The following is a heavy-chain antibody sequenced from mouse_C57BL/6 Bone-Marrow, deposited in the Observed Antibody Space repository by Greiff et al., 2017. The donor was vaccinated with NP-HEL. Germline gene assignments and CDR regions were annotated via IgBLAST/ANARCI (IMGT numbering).Heavy chain of an antibody. CDR2: IYPGSGNT. Sequence: LVESGAELVRPGASVKLSCKASGYTFTDYYINWVKQRPGQGLEWIARIYPGSGNTYYNEKFNGKATLTAEKSSSTAYMQLSSLTSEDSAVYFCARVYYSNYAFDYWGQGTTLTVSS. CDR3: ARVYYSNYAFDY. V-gene: IGHV1-76*01. D-gene: IGHD2-5*01. J-gene: IGHJ2*01. CDR1: GYTFTDYY.